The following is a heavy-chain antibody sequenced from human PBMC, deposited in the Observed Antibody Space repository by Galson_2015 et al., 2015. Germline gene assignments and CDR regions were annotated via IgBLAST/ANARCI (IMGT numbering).Heavy chain of an antibody. CDR2: IYHSGST. J-gene: IGHJ3*02. CDR3: AREFVPGITMVQGPMDAFDI. V-gene: IGHV4-4*02. D-gene: IGHD3-10*01. CDR1: GGSISSSNW. Sequence: ETLSLTCAVSGGSISSSNWWSWVRQPPGKGLEWIGEIYHSGSTNYNPSLKSRVTISVDKSKNQFSLKLSSVTAADTAVYYCAREFVPGITMVQGPMDAFDIWGQGTMVTVSS.